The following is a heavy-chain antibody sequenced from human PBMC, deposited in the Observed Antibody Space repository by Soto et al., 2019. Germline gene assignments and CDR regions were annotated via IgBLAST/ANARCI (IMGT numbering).Heavy chain of an antibody. Sequence: NPSETLSLTCVVSGGSISGSNWWSWVRQPPGKGLEWIGEIYHSGGTNYNPSLKSRVTISVDKSKNQFSLKLSSVTAADTAVYYCARVPNSGYYSDYFHYWGQGTLVTVSS. J-gene: IGHJ4*01. CDR2: IYHSGGT. CDR1: GGSISGSNW. V-gene: IGHV4-4*02. D-gene: IGHD3-22*01. CDR3: ARVPNSGYYSDYFHY.